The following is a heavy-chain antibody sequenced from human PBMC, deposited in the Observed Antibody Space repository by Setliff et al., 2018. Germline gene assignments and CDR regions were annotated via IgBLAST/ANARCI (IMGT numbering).Heavy chain of an antibody. CDR1: GYAFTTYY. V-gene: IGHV1-46*01. D-gene: IGHD3-3*01. J-gene: IGHJ4*02. Sequence: ASVKVSCKASGYAFTTYYMHWVRQAPGQGLEWIGVINPSDGSTTYAQKFQGRVTMTRDTSTNTVYIQLSSLRSEDTAVYYCAREDMAKNFWGEHSDYWGQGTLVTVSS. CDR3: AREDMAKNFWGEHSDY. CDR2: INPSDGST.